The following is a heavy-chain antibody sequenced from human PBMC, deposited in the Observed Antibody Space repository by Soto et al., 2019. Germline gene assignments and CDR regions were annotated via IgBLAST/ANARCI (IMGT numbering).Heavy chain of an antibody. CDR3: ARELGAPYNWFDP. J-gene: IGHJ5*02. CDR2: IYYSGST. CDR1: GGSIRTYY. V-gene: IGHV4-59*12. D-gene: IGHD3-16*01. Sequence: SETLSLTCTVSGGSIRTYYWNWIRQPPGKGLEWIGYIYYSGSTYYNPSLKSRVTISVDTSKNQFSLKLSSVTAADTAVYYCARELGAPYNWFDPWGQGTLVTV.